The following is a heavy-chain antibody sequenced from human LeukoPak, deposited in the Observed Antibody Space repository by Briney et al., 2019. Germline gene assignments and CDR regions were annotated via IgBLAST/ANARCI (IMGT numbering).Heavy chain of an antibody. V-gene: IGHV1-2*02. J-gene: IGHJ4*02. CDR2: INPNSGGT. CDR1: GYTFTGYY. D-gene: IGHD3-10*01. Sequence: ASVKVSCKASGYTFTGYYMHWVRQAPGQGLEWMGWINPNSGGTNYAQKFQGRVTMTRDTSISTAYMELSRLRSDDTAAYYCARGYGSGSYYNFGYWGQGTLVTVSS. CDR3: ARGYGSGSYYNFGY.